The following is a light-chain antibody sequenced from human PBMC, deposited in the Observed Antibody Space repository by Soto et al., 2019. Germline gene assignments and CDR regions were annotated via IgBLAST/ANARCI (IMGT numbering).Light chain of an antibody. J-gene: IGKJ1*01. CDR1: QSVSNN. CDR3: HQYNNWPRT. Sequence: EIVMTQSPATLSVSPGERATLSCRASQSVSNNLAWYQQKPGQAPSLLIYGASTRATGIPARFSGSGSGTEFTLTISSLQSEDFAVYYSHQYNNWPRTFGPGTKVEIQ. V-gene: IGKV3-15*01. CDR2: GAS.